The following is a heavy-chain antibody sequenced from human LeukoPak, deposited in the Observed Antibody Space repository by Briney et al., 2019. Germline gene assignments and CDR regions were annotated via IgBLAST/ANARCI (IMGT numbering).Heavy chain of an antibody. J-gene: IGHJ4*02. V-gene: IGHV4-39*01. CDR2: IYYSGST. CDR3: ARLPYCSGGSCYCDY. Sequence: SETLSLTCTVSGGSISSSSYYWGWIRQPPGKGLEWIGSIYYSGSTYYNLSLKSRVTISVDTSKNQFSLKLSSVTAADTAVYYCARLPYCSGGSCYCDYWGQGTLVTVSS. D-gene: IGHD2-15*01. CDR1: GGSISSSSYY.